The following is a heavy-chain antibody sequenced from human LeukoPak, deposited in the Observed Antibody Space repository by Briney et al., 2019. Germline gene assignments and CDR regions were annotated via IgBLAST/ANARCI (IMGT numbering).Heavy chain of an antibody. V-gene: IGHV3-30*03. J-gene: IGHJ4*02. Sequence: PGGSLRLSCAASGFAFSSHGMSWVRQAPGKGLEWVAVISHDGSNKYYADSVKGRFTISRDNSKNTLYMQMNSLRVEDTAVYYCASAWHLGIVVVMLDSWGQGTLVTVSS. CDR3: ASAWHLGIVVVMLDS. CDR1: GFAFSSHG. CDR2: ISHDGSNK. D-gene: IGHD3-22*01.